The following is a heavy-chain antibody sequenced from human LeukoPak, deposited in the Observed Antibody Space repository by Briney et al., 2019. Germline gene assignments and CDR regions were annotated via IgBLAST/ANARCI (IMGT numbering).Heavy chain of an antibody. V-gene: IGHV3-23*01. CDR2: ISGSGGST. Sequence: GGSLRLSCAASGFTFSSYAMSWVRQAPGKGLEWVSAISGSGGSTYYADSVKGRFTISRDNSKNTLYLQMNSLRAEDTAVYYCAKDEYYDSSGYYHYYYGMDVWGQGTTVIVSS. CDR3: AKDEYYDSSGYYHYYYGMDV. CDR1: GFTFSSYA. D-gene: IGHD3-22*01. J-gene: IGHJ6*02.